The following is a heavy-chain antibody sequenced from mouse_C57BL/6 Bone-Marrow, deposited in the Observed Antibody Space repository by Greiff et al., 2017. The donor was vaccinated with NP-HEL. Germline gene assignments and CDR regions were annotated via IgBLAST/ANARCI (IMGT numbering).Heavy chain of an antibody. Sequence: VKLQQSGAELVRPGASVKLSCKASGYTFTDYYINWVKQRPGQGLEWIARIYPGSGNTYYNEKFKGKATLTAEKSSSTAYMQLSSLTSEDSAVYFCPPPVIFDYWGQGTTLTVSS. CDR2: IYPGSGNT. CDR3: PPPVIFDY. V-gene: IGHV1-76*01. J-gene: IGHJ2*01. CDR1: GYTFTDYY. D-gene: IGHD1-2*01.